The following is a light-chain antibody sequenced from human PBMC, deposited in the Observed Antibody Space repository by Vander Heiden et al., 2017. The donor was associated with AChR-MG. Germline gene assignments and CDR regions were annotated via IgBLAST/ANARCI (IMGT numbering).Light chain of an antibody. J-gene: IGKJ4*01. Sequence: EIVLTQSPGTLSLSPGERATLSCRASESVSSRHLAWYQQKPGQAPRLLIYGASIRATGIPDRFSGSGSGTDFTLTISRLEPEDFAVYYCQQYGNSPLLTFGGGTKVGIK. CDR3: QQYGNSPLLT. CDR1: ESVSSRH. V-gene: IGKV3-20*01. CDR2: GAS.